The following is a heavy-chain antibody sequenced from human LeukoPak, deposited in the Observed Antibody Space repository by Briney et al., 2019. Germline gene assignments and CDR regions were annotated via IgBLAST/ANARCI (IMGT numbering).Heavy chain of an antibody. J-gene: IGHJ5*02. V-gene: IGHV4-59*08. CDR3: ARLFQFWFDP. D-gene: IGHD2/OR15-2a*01. CDR1: GGSISSYY. Sequence: SETLSLTCTVSGGSISSYYWSWIRQPPGKGLEWIGYIYYSGSTNYNPSLKSRVTISVDTSKNQFSLKLSSVTAADTAVYYCARLFQFWFDPWGQGTLVTVSS. CDR2: IYYSGST.